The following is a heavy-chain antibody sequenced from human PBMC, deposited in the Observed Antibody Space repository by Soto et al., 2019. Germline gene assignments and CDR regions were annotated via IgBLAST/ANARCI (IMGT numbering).Heavy chain of an antibody. CDR2: IKQDGSEK. V-gene: IGHV3-7*01. CDR3: ARDQYSGNYYDYIWGSYRYTGGIDY. Sequence: GGSLRLSCAASGFTFSSYWMSWVRQAPGKGLEWVANIKQDGSEKYYVDSVKGRFTISRDNAKNSLYLQMNSLRAEDTAVYYCARDQYSGNYYDYIWGSYRYTGGIDYWGQGTLVTVSS. J-gene: IGHJ4*02. CDR1: GFTFSSYW. D-gene: IGHD3-16*02.